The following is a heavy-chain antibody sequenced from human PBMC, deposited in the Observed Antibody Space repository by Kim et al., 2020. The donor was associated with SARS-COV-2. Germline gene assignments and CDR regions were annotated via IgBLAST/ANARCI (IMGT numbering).Heavy chain of an antibody. D-gene: IGHD6-13*01. CDR3: ARHGLIAADAFDI. V-gene: IGHV4-39*01. J-gene: IGHJ3*02. CDR2: IYYSGST. CDR1: GGSISSSSYY. Sequence: SETLSLTCTVSGGSISSSSYYWGWIRQPPGKGLEWIGSIYYSGSTYYNPSLKSRVTISVDTSKNQFSLKLSSVTAADTAVYYCARHGLIAADAFDIWGQG.